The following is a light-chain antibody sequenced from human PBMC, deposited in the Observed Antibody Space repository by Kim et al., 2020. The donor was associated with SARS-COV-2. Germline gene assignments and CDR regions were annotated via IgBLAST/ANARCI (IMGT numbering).Light chain of an antibody. J-gene: IGLJ3*02. CDR3: EAWDDSLNGPV. V-gene: IGLV1-44*01. Sequence: GQRATSSCSGGRSNVGRNYVYWYQYVPGTAPKLLIERNDQRPSGVPDRFSGAKSGTSASLAISGLQSDDDADYYCEAWDDSLNGPVFGGGTQLTVL. CDR1: RSNVGRNY. CDR2: RND.